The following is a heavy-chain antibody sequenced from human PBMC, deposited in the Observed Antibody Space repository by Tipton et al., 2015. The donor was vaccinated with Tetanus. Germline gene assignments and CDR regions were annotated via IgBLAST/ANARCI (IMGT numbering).Heavy chain of an antibody. CDR2: ITGSSSYI. CDR1: GFTFSSFG. V-gene: IGHV3-21*04. Sequence: SLRLSCAASGFTFSSFGMTWVRQAPGKGLEWVSSITGSSSYIYYADSVKGRFTISRDNSKNTLYLQMNSLRAEDTAVYYCARTGELGDAFDIWGQGTMVTVSS. D-gene: IGHD1-26*01. J-gene: IGHJ3*02. CDR3: ARTGELGDAFDI.